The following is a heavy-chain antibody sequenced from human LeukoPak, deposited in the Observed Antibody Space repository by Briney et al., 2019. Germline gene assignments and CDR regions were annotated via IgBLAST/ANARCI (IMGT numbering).Heavy chain of an antibody. Sequence: ASVKVSCKASGYTFTGYYMHWVRQALRQGLEWMGWINPNSGGTNYAQKFQGRVTMTRDTSISTAYMELSRLRSDDTAVYYCARDCSSNSCYSYWGQGTLVTVSS. D-gene: IGHD2-2*02. CDR3: ARDCSSNSCYSY. V-gene: IGHV1-2*02. J-gene: IGHJ4*02. CDR1: GYTFTGYY. CDR2: INPNSGGT.